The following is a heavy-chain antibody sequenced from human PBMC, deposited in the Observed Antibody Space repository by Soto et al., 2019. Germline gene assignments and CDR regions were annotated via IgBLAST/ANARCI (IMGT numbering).Heavy chain of an antibody. CDR3: ARQGYSGSKFGP. D-gene: IGHD5-12*01. Sequence: SETLSLTCTVSGGSISSSSYYWGWIRQPPGKGLEWIGRIYYSGSTYYNPSLKSRVTISVDTPKNQFSLKLSSVTAADTAVYYCARQGYSGSKFGPWGQGPLVTVSS. CDR1: GGSISSSSYY. J-gene: IGHJ5*02. CDR2: IYYSGST. V-gene: IGHV4-39*01.